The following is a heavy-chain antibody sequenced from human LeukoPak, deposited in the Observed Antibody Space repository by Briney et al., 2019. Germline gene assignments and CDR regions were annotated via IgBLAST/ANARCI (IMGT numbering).Heavy chain of an antibody. CDR3: ARDREESSSWAYYYYYMDV. D-gene: IGHD6-13*01. CDR2: ISAYNGNT. CDR1: GYTFTSYG. Sequence: GESLKISCKGSGYTFTSYGISWVRQAPGQGLEWMGWISAYNGNTNYAQKLQGRVTMTTDTSTSTAYMELRSLRSDDTAVYYCARDREESSSWAYYYYYMDVWGKGTTVTVSS. J-gene: IGHJ6*03. V-gene: IGHV1-18*01.